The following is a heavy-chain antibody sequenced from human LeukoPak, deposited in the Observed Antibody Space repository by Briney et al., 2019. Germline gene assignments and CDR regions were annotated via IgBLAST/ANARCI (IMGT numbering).Heavy chain of an antibody. CDR3: ARDRSGVLDI. V-gene: IGHV6-1*01. CDR2: TYYRSKWYN. CDR1: GDSVSSDSGA. D-gene: IGHD3-3*01. Sequence: SQTLSLTCAISGDSVSSDSGAWNWIRQSPSRRLEWLGRTYYRSKWYNDYAVSVESRIIINPDTSKNQFSLQLNSVTPEDTAVYYCARDRSGVLDIWGQGTLLTVSS. J-gene: IGHJ4*02.